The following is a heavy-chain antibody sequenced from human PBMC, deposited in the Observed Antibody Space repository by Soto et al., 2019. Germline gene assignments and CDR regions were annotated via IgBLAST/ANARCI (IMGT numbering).Heavy chain of an antibody. V-gene: IGHV4-31*03. CDR1: GGSISSGGYY. Sequence: QVQLQESGPGLVKPSQTLSLTCTVSGGSISSGGYYWSWTRQHPRKGLEWLGYIYYGGSKYYNPSLQGRVTISVDTSKNQFSLKLSSVTAADTAVYYCATSVTPWGQGTLVTVSS. CDR2: IYYGGSK. D-gene: IGHD3-16*01. J-gene: IGHJ5*02. CDR3: ATSVTP.